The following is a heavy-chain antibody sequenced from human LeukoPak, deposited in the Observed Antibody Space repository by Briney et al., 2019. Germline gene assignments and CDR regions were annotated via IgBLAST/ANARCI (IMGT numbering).Heavy chain of an antibody. CDR1: GFTFSNYA. J-gene: IGHJ4*02. CDR3: AKVPPYYYDSSGYYYIDY. D-gene: IGHD3-22*01. Sequence: PGGSLRLSCAASGFTFSNYAMSWVRQAPGRGLEWVSAISGSGGITYYADSVKGRFTISRDNSKNTLYLQVNSLRAEDTAVYYCAKVPPYYYDSSGYYYIDYWGQGTLVTVSS. V-gene: IGHV3-23*01. CDR2: ISGSGGIT.